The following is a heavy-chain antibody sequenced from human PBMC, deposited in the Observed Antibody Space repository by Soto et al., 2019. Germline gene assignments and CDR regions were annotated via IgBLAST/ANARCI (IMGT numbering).Heavy chain of an antibody. CDR2: IYATGTT. CDR3: VRDGTKTLRDWFDP. Sequence: SETLSLTCTVSGASISGFYWSWIRKSAGKGLEWIGRIYATGTTDYNPPLKSRVMMSVDTSKKQFSLKLRSVTAADTAVYYCVRDGTKTLRDWFDPWGQGISVTVSS. V-gene: IGHV4-4*07. J-gene: IGHJ5*02. D-gene: IGHD1-1*01. CDR1: GASISGFY.